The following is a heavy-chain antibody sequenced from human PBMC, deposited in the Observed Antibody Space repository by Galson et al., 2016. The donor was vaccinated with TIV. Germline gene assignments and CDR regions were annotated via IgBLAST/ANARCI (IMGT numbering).Heavy chain of an antibody. CDR1: GWTFSDFG. J-gene: IGHJ4*02. CDR3: ARRGNYLGSGSFDS. CDR2: TSGTGNFR. V-gene: IGHV3-21*01. Sequence: SLRLSCAASGWTFSDFGFNLVRQAPGKGLEWVASTSGTGNFRYYKDSVKGRFTISRDNAKDSLYLQMNNLRAEDTAVYYFARRGNYLGSGSFDSWGQGTLVTVSS. D-gene: IGHD3-10*01.